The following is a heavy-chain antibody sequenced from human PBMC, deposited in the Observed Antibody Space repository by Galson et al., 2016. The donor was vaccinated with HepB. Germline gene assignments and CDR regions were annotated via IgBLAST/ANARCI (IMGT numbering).Heavy chain of an antibody. CDR3: ARDLTVFRVVPDAFDI. Sequence: SVKVSCKASGYTFTNYYLHWVRQAPGQGFEWMGIIKPSGGDTRYAQNFQGRVTMTSDTSTNTVYMELSCLRSEDTALYYCARDLTVFRVVPDAFDIWGQGTMVTVSS. CDR2: IKPSGGDT. D-gene: IGHD3-3*01. J-gene: IGHJ3*02. CDR1: GYTFTNYY. V-gene: IGHV1-46*01.